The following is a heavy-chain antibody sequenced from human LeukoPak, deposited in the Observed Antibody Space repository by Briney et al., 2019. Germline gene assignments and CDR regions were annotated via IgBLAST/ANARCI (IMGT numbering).Heavy chain of an antibody. Sequence: GGSLRLSCAASGFTFSSYAMSWVRQAPGKGLEWVSAISGSGGSTYYADSVKGRFTISRDNSKNTLYLQMNSLRAEDTAVYYCAREYYDILTGYYLYYYGMDVWGQGTTVTVSS. D-gene: IGHD3-9*01. J-gene: IGHJ6*02. CDR2: ISGSGGST. V-gene: IGHV3-23*01. CDR3: AREYYDILTGYYLYYYGMDV. CDR1: GFTFSSYA.